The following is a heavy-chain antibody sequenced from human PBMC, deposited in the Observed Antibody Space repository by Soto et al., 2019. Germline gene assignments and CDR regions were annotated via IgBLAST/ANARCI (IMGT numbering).Heavy chain of an antibody. CDR3: AHSRYYDFWSGYPHYYYYGMDV. V-gene: IGHV2-5*02. Sequence: QITLKESGPTLVKPTQTLTLTCTFSGFSLSTSGVGAGWIRQPPGKALEWLALIYWDDDKRYSPSLKSRLTITKDTSKNQVVLTMTNMDPVDTATYYCAHSRYYDFWSGYPHYYYYGMDVWGQGTTVTVSS. CDR2: IYWDDDK. J-gene: IGHJ6*02. D-gene: IGHD3-3*01. CDR1: GFSLSTSGVG.